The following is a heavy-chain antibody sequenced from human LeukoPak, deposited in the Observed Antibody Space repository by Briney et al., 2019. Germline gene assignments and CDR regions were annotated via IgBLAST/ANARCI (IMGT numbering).Heavy chain of an antibody. CDR2: IYSHGDT. Sequence: GGSLRLSCAVSGFTVSSNYMSWVRQAPGKGLEWVSVIYSHGDTYYADSVKGRFTISRDTSKNTLYLRMDSLRAEDTAVYYCVRHTTSGYYFDFWGQGTLVTVSS. J-gene: IGHJ4*02. V-gene: IGHV3-66*04. CDR3: VRHTTSGYYFDF. CDR1: GFTVSSNY. D-gene: IGHD3-16*01.